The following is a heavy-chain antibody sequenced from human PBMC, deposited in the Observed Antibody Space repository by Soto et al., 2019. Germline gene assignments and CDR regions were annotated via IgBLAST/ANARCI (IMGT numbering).Heavy chain of an antibody. CDR3: ARGLGAWGLRPKGFDY. CDR1: GGSFSGYY. D-gene: IGHD4-17*01. CDR2: INHSGST. Sequence: QVQLQQWGAGLLKPSETLSLTCAVYGGSFSGYYWSWIRQPPGKGLEWIGEINHSGSTNYNPSLKSRVTISVDTSKNQFSLKLSSVTAADTAVYYCARGLGAWGLRPKGFDYWGQGTLVTVSS. V-gene: IGHV4-34*01. J-gene: IGHJ4*02.